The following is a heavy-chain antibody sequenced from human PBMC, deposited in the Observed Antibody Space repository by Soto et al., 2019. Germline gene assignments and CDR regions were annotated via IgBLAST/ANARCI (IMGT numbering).Heavy chain of an antibody. CDR1: GGSISSSSYY. Sequence: QLQLQESGPGLVKPSETLSLTCTVSGGSISSSSYYWGWIRQPPGKGLEWIGSIYYSGSTYYNPSLKSRVTISVDTSKNQFSLKLSSVTAADTAVYYCASPMNSSSWYFPLYSWGQGTLVTVSS. CDR2: IYYSGST. J-gene: IGHJ4*02. V-gene: IGHV4-39*01. D-gene: IGHD6-13*01. CDR3: ASPMNSSSWYFPLYS.